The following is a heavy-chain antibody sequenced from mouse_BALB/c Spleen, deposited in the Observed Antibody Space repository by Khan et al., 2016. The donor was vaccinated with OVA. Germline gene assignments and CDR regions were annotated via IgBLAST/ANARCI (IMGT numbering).Heavy chain of an antibody. Sequence: QVQLKESGPGLVAPSQSLSITCTVSGFSLSSNGVSWVRQPPGKGLEWLGVIWGDGSTNYHSTLKSRLIISKDNSKSQVFLKRNSLQNDDTATYYCAKFTPDYYSMDYWGQGTSVTVSS. J-gene: IGHJ4*01. V-gene: IGHV2-3*01. D-gene: IGHD1-1*01. CDR1: GFSLSSNG. CDR3: AKFTPDYYSMDY. CDR2: IWGDGST.